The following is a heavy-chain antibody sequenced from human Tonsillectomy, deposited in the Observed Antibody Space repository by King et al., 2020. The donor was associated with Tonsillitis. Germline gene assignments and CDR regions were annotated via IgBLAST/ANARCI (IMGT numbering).Heavy chain of an antibody. V-gene: IGHV4-34*01. D-gene: IGHD2-2*01. CDR2: INQSEST. CDR1: GGSFSEYY. Sequence: VQLQQWGAGVLKPTETLSLTCAIYGGSFSEYYWSWIRQPPGKGLEWIGNINQSESTNYNPSLKSRVTISMDTSNNQFSLKLSSVTAADTAVYYCTRGGVVPRYYYYGMDVWGQGTTVTVSS. J-gene: IGHJ6*02. CDR3: TRGGVVPRYYYYGMDV.